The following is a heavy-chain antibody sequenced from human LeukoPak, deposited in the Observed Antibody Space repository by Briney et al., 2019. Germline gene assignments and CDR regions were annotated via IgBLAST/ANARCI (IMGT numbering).Heavy chain of an antibody. CDR2: IYYSGST. J-gene: IGHJ4*02. D-gene: IGHD3-22*01. CDR1: GGSISSSSYY. V-gene: IGHV4-39*01. Sequence: PSETLSLTCTVSGGSISSSSYYWGWIRQPPGKGLEWIGSIYYSGSTYYNPSLKSRVTISVDTSRNQFSLKLSSVTAADTAVYYCARHLIDLNDSSGYYPYYFDYWGQGTLVTVSS. CDR3: ARHLIDLNDSSGYYPYYFDY.